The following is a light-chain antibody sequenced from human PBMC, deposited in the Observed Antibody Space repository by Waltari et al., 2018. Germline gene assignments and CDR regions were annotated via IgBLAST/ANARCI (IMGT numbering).Light chain of an antibody. V-gene: IGLV3-19*01. J-gene: IGLJ3*02. CDR2: GQN. CDR1: SLRSYY. CDR3: NSRDSSGNLV. Sequence: SSELTQDPAVSVALGQTVRITCQGDSLRSYYASWYQQKPGQAPLLGTYGQNNRPSGIPDRFSGSSSGNTASLTITGAQAEDEADYYCNSRDSSGNLVFGGGTKLTVL.